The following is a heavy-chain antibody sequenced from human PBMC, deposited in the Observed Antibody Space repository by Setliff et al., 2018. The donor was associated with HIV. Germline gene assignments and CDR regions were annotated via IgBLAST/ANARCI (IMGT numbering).Heavy chain of an antibody. CDR2: MNPNSGNT. CDR3: ARGRDGYKPEPFDS. Sequence: ASVKVSCKASGYTFSIYDINWVRQATGQGLQWMGWMNPNSGNTGYARKFQGRVTMTRNTSISTAYMELSSLISEDTAVYSCARGRDGYKPEPFDSWGQGTLVTVSS. J-gene: IGHJ4*02. V-gene: IGHV1-8*02. CDR1: GYTFSIYD. D-gene: IGHD5-12*01.